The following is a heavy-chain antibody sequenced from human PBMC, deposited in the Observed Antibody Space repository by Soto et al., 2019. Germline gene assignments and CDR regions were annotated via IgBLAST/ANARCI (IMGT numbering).Heavy chain of an antibody. D-gene: IGHD3-9*01. CDR2: IIPILGIA. J-gene: IGHJ6*03. CDR3: ARDTSTYYDILTGSARPYYYYYYMDV. V-gene: IGHV1-69*04. Sequence: ASVKVSCKASGGTFSSYTISWVRQAPGQGLEWMGRIIPILGIANYAQKFQGRVTITADKSTSTAYMELSSLRSEDTAVYYCARDTSTYYDILTGSARPYYYYYYMDVWGKGTTVTVSS. CDR1: GGTFSSYT.